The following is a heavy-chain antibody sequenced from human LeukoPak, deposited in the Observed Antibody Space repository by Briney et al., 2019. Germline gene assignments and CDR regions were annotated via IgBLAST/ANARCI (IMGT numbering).Heavy chain of an antibody. Sequence: SSETLSLTCAVYGGSFSGYYWRWTRQPPGKGLEWIGEINYSGSTNYNPPLKSRLPISVDTSKNQFSLPLSSVTAADTAVYYCARGLFPPKYYDYVWGSYRYTDRYFDYWGQGTLVTVSS. CDR2: INYSGST. J-gene: IGHJ4*02. D-gene: IGHD3-16*02. V-gene: IGHV4-34*01. CDR3: ARGLFPPKYYDYVWGSYRYTDRYFDY. CDR1: GGSFSGYY.